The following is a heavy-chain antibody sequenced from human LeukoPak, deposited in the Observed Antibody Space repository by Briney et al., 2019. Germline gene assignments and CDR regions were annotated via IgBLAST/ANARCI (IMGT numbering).Heavy chain of an antibody. D-gene: IGHD6-6*01. V-gene: IGHV3-23*01. Sequence: GGSLRLSCAASGFTFSSYSMNWVRQAPGKGLEWVSSISGSGGTTYSADSVKGRFTISRDNSKNTLYLQMNSLRAEDTAVYYCAKAGDSSSSPLFLDWGQGTLVTVSS. CDR1: GFTFSSYS. CDR2: ISGSGGTT. CDR3: AKAGDSSSSPLFLD. J-gene: IGHJ4*02.